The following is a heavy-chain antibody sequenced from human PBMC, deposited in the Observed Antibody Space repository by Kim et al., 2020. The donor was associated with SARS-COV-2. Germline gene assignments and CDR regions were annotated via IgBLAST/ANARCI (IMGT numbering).Heavy chain of an antibody. CDR1: GFTFGDFS. Sequence: GGSLRLSCEASGFTFGDFSMHWVRQAPGKGLEWVSGITWNGYSIDYADSVKGRFTISRDSAKNSLYLQMNSLRPEDTAFYYCVKAHSDRSTGWSDFDSWGQGTLVTVSS. CDR2: ITWNGYSI. D-gene: IGHD6-19*01. J-gene: IGHJ4*02. V-gene: IGHV3-9*01. CDR3: VKAHSDRSTGWSDFDS.